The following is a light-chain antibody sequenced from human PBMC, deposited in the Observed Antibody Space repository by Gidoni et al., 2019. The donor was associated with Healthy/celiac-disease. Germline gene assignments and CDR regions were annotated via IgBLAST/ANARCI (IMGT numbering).Light chain of an antibody. CDR2: DAS. CDR1: QSVSSY. J-gene: IGKJ4*01. Sequence: EIVLTQSPATLSLSPGERATLSCRASQSVSSYLAWYQQKPGQAPRLLIYDASNRATGIPARFSGSVSGTDFTLTISSLEPEDFAVYYCQQRSNWPPLVTFGGGTKVEIK. V-gene: IGKV3-11*01. CDR3: QQRSNWPPLVT.